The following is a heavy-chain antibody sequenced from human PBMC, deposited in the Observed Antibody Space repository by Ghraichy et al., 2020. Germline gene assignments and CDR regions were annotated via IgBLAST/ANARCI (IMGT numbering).Heavy chain of an antibody. D-gene: IGHD6-13*01. V-gene: IGHV4-34*01. CDR1: GGSFSGYY. J-gene: IGHJ6*02. CDR3: ARCRRRSPPKGYSSSWSGLPYGMDV. Sequence: SETLSLTCAVYGGSFSGYYWSWIRQPPGKGLEWIGEINHSGSTNYNPSLKSRVTISVDTSKNQFSLKLSSVTAADTAVYYCARCRRRSPPKGYSSSWSGLPYGMDVWGQGTTVTVSS. CDR2: INHSGST.